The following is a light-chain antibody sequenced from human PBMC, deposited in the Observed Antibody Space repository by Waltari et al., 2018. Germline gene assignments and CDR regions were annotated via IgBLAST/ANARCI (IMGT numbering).Light chain of an antibody. CDR2: CAS. CDR3: LQYFDASRT. J-gene: IGKJ2*01. Sequence: IVMTQFPDSLAVSLGETATINCRSSQSLFYTSNNKDYLGWYQQKPGLPPKLLIYCASTRESGVPDRFSGSGSVTDFTLTISSLQAEDVAVYYCLQYFDASRTFGQGTKLEIK. CDR1: QSLFYTSNNKDY. V-gene: IGKV4-1*01.